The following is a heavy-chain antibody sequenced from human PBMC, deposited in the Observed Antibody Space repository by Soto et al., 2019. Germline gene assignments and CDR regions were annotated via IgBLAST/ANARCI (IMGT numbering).Heavy chain of an antibody. D-gene: IGHD5-12*01. J-gene: IGHJ5*02. V-gene: IGHV4-39*01. Sequence: SETLSLTCTVSGGSTITSRYYWGWIRQPPGKGLEWIGSIYYSGSTYYNSSLKSRVTIPVDTSKNQFSLKLSSVTAADTAVYYFGRVGYDSHRLDPWGQGTLVTVSS. CDR1: GGSTITSRYY. CDR2: IYYSGST. CDR3: GRVGYDSHRLDP.